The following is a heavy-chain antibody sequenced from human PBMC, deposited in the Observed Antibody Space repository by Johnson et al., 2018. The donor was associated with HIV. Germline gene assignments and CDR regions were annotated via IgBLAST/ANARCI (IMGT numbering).Heavy chain of an antibody. CDR3: ARDRYSYGRDAFDI. J-gene: IGHJ3*02. D-gene: IGHD5-18*01. V-gene: IGHV3-11*04. Sequence: QVQLVESGGGLVQPGVSLRLSCAASGFTFSDYYMSWIRQAPGKGLEWVSYISSSGSTIYYADSVKGRFTISRDNAKNSLYLQMNSLRAGDTAVYYCARDRYSYGRDAFDIWGQGTMVTVSS. CDR2: ISSSGSTI. CDR1: GFTFSDYY.